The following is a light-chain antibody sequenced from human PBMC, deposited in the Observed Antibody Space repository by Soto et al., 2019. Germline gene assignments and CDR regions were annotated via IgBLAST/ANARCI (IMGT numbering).Light chain of an antibody. Sequence: DIQMTQSPPTLSASVGDRVTITCRASQSISSWLAWYQQRPGKAPNLLIYDVSSLESGVPSRFSGSGSGTDFPLTIGSLQPDVFATFYCKHYTNYPGALGKGTRG. J-gene: IGKJ1*01. CDR1: QSISSW. CDR3: KHYTNYPGA. V-gene: IGKV1-5*01. CDR2: DVS.